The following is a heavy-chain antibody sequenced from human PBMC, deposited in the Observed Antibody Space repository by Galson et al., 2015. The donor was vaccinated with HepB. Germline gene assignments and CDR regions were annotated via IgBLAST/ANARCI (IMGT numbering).Heavy chain of an antibody. J-gene: IGHJ3*02. D-gene: IGHD3-10*01. V-gene: IGHV1-18*04. CDR2: ISAYNGNT. Sequence: SVKVSCKASGYTFTSYGISWLRQAPGQGLEWIGWISAYNGNTNYAQKLQGRVTMTTDTSTSTAYMELRSLRSDDTAVYYCARVFHYGSGDAFDIWGQGTMVTVSS. CDR3: ARVFHYGSGDAFDI. CDR1: GYTFTSYG.